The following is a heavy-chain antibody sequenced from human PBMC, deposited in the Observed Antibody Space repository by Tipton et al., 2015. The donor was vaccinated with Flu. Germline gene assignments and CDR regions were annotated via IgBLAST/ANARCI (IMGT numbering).Heavy chain of an antibody. V-gene: IGHV4-39*06. D-gene: IGHD3-3*01. CDR2: IFHSGST. Sequence: TLSLTCTVSGGSISSSSYYWGWIRQHPGKGLGWLGSIFHSGSTYYNPTPKSRVAISVVTAKNQFTLELSFVTAVDSAVFYCARVGMVQLYSFNYWGQGTVVTVSS. CDR3: ARVGMVQLYSFNY. J-gene: IGHJ4*02. CDR1: GGSISSSSYY.